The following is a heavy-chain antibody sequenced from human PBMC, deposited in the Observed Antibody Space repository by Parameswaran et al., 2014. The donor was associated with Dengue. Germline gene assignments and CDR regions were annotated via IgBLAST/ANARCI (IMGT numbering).Heavy chain of an antibody. J-gene: IGHJ6*02. CDR3: ASSGTTNYYYGMDV. Sequence: KWIRQPPGKGLEWVSSISSSSSYIYYADSVKGRFTISRDNAKNSLYLQMNSLRAEDTAVYYCASSGTTNYYYGMDVWGQGTTVTVSS. V-gene: IGHV3-21*01. CDR2: ISSSSSYI. D-gene: IGHD1-7*01.